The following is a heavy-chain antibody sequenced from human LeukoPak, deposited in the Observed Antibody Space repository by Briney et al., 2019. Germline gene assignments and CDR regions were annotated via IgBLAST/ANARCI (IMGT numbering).Heavy chain of an antibody. D-gene: IGHD3-10*01. Sequence: GGSLRLSCAASGFTFSNAWMSWVRQAPGKVLERVGRIQSKTGGGTTDYAAPVKGRFTVSRDDSKNTLYLQMNSLKTEDTAVYYCTTDIGEDGTYGSAWGQGTLVTVSS. J-gene: IGHJ4*02. CDR3: TTDIGEDGTYGSA. V-gene: IGHV3-15*01. CDR2: IQSKTGGGTT. CDR1: GFTFSNAW.